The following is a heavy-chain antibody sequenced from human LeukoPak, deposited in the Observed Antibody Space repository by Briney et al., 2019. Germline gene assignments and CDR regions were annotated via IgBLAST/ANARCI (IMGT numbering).Heavy chain of an antibody. CDR2: INWNGGST. CDR1: GFTFDDYG. V-gene: IGHV3-20*04. Sequence: GGSLRLSCAASGFTFDDYGMSWVRQAPGKGLEWVSGINWNGGSTGYADSVKGRFTISRDNAKNSLYLQMNSLRAEDTALYYCARRYSSSVGGAFDIWGQGTMVTVSS. D-gene: IGHD6-13*01. CDR3: ARRYSSSVGGAFDI. J-gene: IGHJ3*02.